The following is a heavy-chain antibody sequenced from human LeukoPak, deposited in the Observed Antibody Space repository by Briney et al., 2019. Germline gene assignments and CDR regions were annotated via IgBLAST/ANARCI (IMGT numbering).Heavy chain of an antibody. J-gene: IGHJ6*02. D-gene: IGHD2-8*01. CDR3: TRALGYCTNGVCPPYYYYGMDV. V-gene: IGHV1-2*02. Sequence: ASVKVSCKASGYSFTAYYMHWVRQAPGQGLEWMGWINPNSGGTNYAQKFQGRVTMTRDTSISAAYMELSRLRSDDTAVYYCTRALGYCTNGVCPPYYYYGMDVWGQGTTVTVSS. CDR2: INPNSGGT. CDR1: GYSFTAYY.